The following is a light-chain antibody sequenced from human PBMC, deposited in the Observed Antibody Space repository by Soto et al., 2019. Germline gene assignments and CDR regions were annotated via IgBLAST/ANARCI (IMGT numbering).Light chain of an antibody. Sequence: EIVLTQSPGTLSLSPGDRATLSCRASQSFNSNYLAWYQQKPGQAPRLLIFGTSSRATGIPDRFSGSGSETHFTLTINGLEPEDFAVYYCQQRSNWPPALTFGGGTKVDIK. J-gene: IGKJ4*01. CDR1: QSFNSNY. CDR3: QQRSNWPPALT. CDR2: GTS. V-gene: IGKV3D-20*02.